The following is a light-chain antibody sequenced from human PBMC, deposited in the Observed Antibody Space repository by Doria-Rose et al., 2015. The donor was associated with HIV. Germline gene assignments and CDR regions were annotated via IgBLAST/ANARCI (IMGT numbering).Light chain of an antibody. CDR2: DAS. CDR3: QQYYSTPMYT. Sequence: FTITCRASQDISNSLAWYQQIPGKAPKLLLYDASRLETGVPSSFSGSGSGTDYTLTISSLQPEDFATYYCQQYYSTPMYTFGQGTKREIK. J-gene: IGKJ2*01. V-gene: IGKV1-NL1*01. CDR1: QDISNS.